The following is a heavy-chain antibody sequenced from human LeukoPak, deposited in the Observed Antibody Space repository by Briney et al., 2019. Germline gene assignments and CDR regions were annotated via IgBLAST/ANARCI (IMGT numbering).Heavy chain of an antibody. Sequence: GGSLRLPCAASGFTFSSSSMSWVRQAPGKGLEGVSVISGSGGSTDHADSVKGRFTISRDNSKNTLYLQINSLRAEDTAVYYCAKGSGWYVWGQGTLVTVSS. CDR1: GFTFSSSS. CDR2: ISGSGGST. J-gene: IGHJ4*02. CDR3: AKGSGWYV. V-gene: IGHV3-23*01. D-gene: IGHD6-19*01.